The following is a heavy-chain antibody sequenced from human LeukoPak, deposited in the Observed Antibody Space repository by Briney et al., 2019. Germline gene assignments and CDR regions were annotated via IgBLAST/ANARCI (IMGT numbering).Heavy chain of an antibody. V-gene: IGHV4-59*01. J-gene: IGHJ2*01. CDR1: GASIRSSY. Sequence: SETLSLTCTVSGASIRSSYWSWIRQPPGKGLEWIGYISYTGSTNYNPSLKSRVSLSVDTSKNQFSLELSSVTAADAAVYYCATYRTSFIYWYFDLWGRGTLVTVSS. CDR3: ATYRTSFIYWYFDL. D-gene: IGHD2-2*01. CDR2: ISYTGST.